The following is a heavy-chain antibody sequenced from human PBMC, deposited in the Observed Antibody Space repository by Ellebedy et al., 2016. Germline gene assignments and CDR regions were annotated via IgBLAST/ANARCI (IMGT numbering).Heavy chain of an antibody. CDR2: IFRTGKT. V-gene: IGHV4-39*07. J-gene: IGHJ3*02. Sequence: SETLSLTCSVSGDSISSGIYFWNWIRRSPGKGLDWIGNIFRTGKTYYSLSLKSRITISLDTPKNQFSLKLNSVTAADTALYYCAREDDTYRNDAFDMWGHGTMVTVSS. CDR3: AREDDTYRNDAFDM. CDR1: GDSISSGIYF.